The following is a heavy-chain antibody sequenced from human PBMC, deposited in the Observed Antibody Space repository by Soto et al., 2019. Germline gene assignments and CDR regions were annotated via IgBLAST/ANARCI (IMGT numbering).Heavy chain of an antibody. Sequence: EVQLLDSGGGLVQPGGSLRLSCAASGFTFSSYAMTWVRQAPGKGLEWVSAISASGGSPYYADSVKGRFTISRDNSQSTLYLQMNSLKAEDTAVYYCAKTLRRGSRYWYFDLWGRGTLVTVSS. CDR2: ISASGGSP. CDR3: AKTLRRGSRYWYFDL. CDR1: GFTFSSYA. J-gene: IGHJ2*01. D-gene: IGHD5-18*01. V-gene: IGHV3-23*01.